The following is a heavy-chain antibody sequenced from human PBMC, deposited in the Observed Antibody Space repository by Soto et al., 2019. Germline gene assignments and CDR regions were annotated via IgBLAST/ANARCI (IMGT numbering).Heavy chain of an antibody. Sequence: EVQLVESGGGLVHPGESLRRSCAASGFTVGRKCMSWVRQAPGKGLEWVSLIQSRGSTYYAPAVKVRVTISRDHSGHALSLQIHRTRVEDTAVYYCTRDDVDCSGGSCYGVPRDACGKGTKITVSP. D-gene: IGHD2-15*01. J-gene: IGHJ6*04. CDR1: GFTVGRKC. CDR3: TRDDVDCSGGSCYGVPRDA. CDR2: IQSRGST. V-gene: IGHV3-66*01.